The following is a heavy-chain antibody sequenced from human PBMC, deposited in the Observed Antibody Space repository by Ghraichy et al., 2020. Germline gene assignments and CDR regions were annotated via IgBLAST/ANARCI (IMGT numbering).Heavy chain of an antibody. D-gene: IGHD6-19*01. Sequence: GGSRRLSCAASGFTFSSYRMSWVRQAPGKGLEWVAAIKPDGSEKYYVDSVKGRSTISRDNAKNSLYLQMNSLRAEDTAMYYCASVYTTSSGWFHFDYWGQGTLVTVSS. J-gene: IGHJ4*02. CDR3: ASVYTTSSGWFHFDY. CDR2: IKPDGSEK. CDR1: GFTFSSYR. V-gene: IGHV3-7*03.